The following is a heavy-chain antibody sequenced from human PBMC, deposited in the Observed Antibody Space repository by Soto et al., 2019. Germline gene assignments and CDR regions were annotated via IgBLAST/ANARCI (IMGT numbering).Heavy chain of an antibody. Sequence: QVQLVESGGGVVQPGRSLRLSCAASGFTFSSFGMHWVRQAPGKGLEWVAVISYDGSNKKYADSVKGRLTISRDNSKNTLYLQMNSLRVEDTAVYYCAKGQYCSGGSCYFNPSDYWGQGSLVTVSS. CDR3: AKGQYCSGGSCYFNPSDY. J-gene: IGHJ4*02. D-gene: IGHD2-15*01. V-gene: IGHV3-30*18. CDR1: GFTFSSFG. CDR2: ISYDGSNK.